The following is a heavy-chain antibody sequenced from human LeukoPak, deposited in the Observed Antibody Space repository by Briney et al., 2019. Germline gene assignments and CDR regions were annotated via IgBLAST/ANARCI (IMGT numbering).Heavy chain of an antibody. D-gene: IGHD3-10*01. CDR1: GFILSTYE. CDR2: ISSSVTTI. Sequence: GGSLRLSCAASGFILSTYEMNWLRQAPGKGVEWISYISSSVTTIYYADSVKGRFTISRDNAKNSLYLQMNSLSAEDTAVYYCARGKNYGYDYWGQGALVTVSS. V-gene: IGHV3-48*03. CDR3: ARGKNYGYDY. J-gene: IGHJ4*02.